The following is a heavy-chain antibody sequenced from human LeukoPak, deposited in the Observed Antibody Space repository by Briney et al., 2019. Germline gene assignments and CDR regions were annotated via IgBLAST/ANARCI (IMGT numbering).Heavy chain of an antibody. CDR1: GYTFTGYY. D-gene: IGHD5-18*01. Sequence: ASVKVSCNASGYTFTGYYMHWVRQAPGQGLEWMGWINPNSGGTNYAQKFQGRVTMTRDTSISTAYMELSRLRSDDTAVYYCARDLNTAMVIEAYDYWGQGTLVTVSS. V-gene: IGHV1-2*02. CDR2: INPNSGGT. J-gene: IGHJ4*02. CDR3: ARDLNTAMVIEAYDY.